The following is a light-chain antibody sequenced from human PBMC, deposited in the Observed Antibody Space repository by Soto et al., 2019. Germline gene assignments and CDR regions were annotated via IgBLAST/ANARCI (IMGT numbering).Light chain of an antibody. Sequence: QSALTQPPSASGSPGQSVTISCTGTSSDVGAYDYVSWYQQHPGKAPKLMIYEVSQRPSGVPDRFSGSKSGNTASLTISGLQAEDEGDYYCSSFAGIKNMLFGGGTQLTVL. J-gene: IGLJ2*01. CDR1: SSDVGAYDY. CDR3: SSFAGIKNML. V-gene: IGLV2-8*01. CDR2: EVS.